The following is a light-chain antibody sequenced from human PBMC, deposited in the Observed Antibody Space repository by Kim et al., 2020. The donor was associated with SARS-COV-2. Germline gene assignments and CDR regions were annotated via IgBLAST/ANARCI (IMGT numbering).Light chain of an antibody. CDR2: STS. J-gene: IGKJ2*01. CDR1: QSVSSTY. Sequence: LSPGEGATLSCTASQSVSSTYLAWYQQRPGQSPRLLIYSTSSRATGIPDRFSGSGSGTDFTLTISRLEPEDFAVYYCQQFGRSPYTFGQGTKLEIK. CDR3: QQFGRSPYT. V-gene: IGKV3-20*01.